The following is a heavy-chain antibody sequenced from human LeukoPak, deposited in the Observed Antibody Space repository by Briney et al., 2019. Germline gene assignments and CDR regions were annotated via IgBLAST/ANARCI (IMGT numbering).Heavy chain of an antibody. V-gene: IGHV3-74*01. CDR3: AKGRYCSGGSCPHDAFDI. CDR2: INSDGSST. CDR1: GFTFSSYW. Sequence: GGSLRLSCAASGFTFSSYWMHWVRQAPGKGLVWVSRINSDGSSTSYADSVKGRFTISRDNAKNTPYLQMNSLRAEDTAVYYCAKGRYCSGGSCPHDAFDIWGQGTMVTVSS. J-gene: IGHJ3*02. D-gene: IGHD2-15*01.